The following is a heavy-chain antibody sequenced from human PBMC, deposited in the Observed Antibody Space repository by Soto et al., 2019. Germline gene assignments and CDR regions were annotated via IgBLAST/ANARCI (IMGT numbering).Heavy chain of an antibody. J-gene: IGHJ4*02. CDR3: AKDRGPRRQWLIDHFDY. CDR2: ISYDGTKT. CDR1: GFTFSIYA. D-gene: IGHD6-19*01. V-gene: IGHV3-30*18. Sequence: QVQLVESGGGVVQPGRSLRVSCAASGFTFSIYAMHWVRQAPGTGLEWVAVISYDGTKTYYADSVKGRFTISRDNSKNTLYLQMNSLRDEDTAVYYCAKDRGPRRQWLIDHFDYWGQGTLVTVSP.